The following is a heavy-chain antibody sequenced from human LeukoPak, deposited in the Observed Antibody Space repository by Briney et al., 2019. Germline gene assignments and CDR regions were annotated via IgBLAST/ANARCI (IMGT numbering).Heavy chain of an antibody. CDR1: GFTFSSYA. CDR3: AKRVLYISGWYPFDY. CDR2: ISGSGGST. V-gene: IGHV3-23*01. D-gene: IGHD6-19*01. Sequence: GGSLRLSCAASGFTFSSYAMSRVRPAPGKGLEWVSAISGSGGSTYYADSVKGRFTISRDNSKNTLYLQMNSLRAEDTAVYYCAKRVLYISGWYPFDYWGQGTLVTVSS. J-gene: IGHJ4*02.